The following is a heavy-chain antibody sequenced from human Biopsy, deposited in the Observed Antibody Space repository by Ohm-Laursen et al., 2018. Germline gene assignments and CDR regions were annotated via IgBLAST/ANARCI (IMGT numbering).Heavy chain of an antibody. V-gene: IGHV4-39*01. D-gene: IGHD3-3*01. CDR1: GGSISSRNHY. CDR3: ARHSLDDFWSGAHYYFDY. Sequence: SDTLSLTCNVSGGSISSRNHYWRWLRQPPGKGLEWIGHVYYSGSTFYNSSLESRVTVSVDTSKNQFHLRLTSMSASDTAVYYCARHSLDDFWSGAHYYFDYWGLGTLVTVSS. J-gene: IGHJ4*02. CDR2: VYYSGST.